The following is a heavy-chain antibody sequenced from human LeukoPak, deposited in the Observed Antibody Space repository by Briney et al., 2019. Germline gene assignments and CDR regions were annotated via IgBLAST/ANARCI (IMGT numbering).Heavy chain of an antibody. D-gene: IGHD6-6*01. CDR3: ARDVAPRPEPEYYLNY. J-gene: IGHJ4*02. CDR1: GYTFTNYY. Sequence: ASVKVSCKATGYTFTNYYLHWVRQATGQGLEWMGMINPDSGSTNYASKSQGRVAMTIDMSTSTVYMELSSLRSEDTGVFYCARDVAPRPEPEYYLNYWGQETLVTVSS. CDR2: INPDSGST. V-gene: IGHV1-46*01.